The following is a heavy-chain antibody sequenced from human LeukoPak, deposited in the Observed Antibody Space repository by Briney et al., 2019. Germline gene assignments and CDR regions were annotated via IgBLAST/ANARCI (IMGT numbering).Heavy chain of an antibody. D-gene: IGHD2-15*01. J-gene: IGHJ5*02. Sequence: SGTLSLTCTVSGYSISSGYYWGWIRQPPGKGLEWIGSMYHTGSTYYNPSLKSRVTISVDASKNQFSLSLISVTAADTAVYYCAREGGRGCSGASCYQMNWFDPWGQGTLVTVSS. V-gene: IGHV4-38-2*02. CDR1: GYSISSGYY. CDR2: MYHTGST. CDR3: AREGGRGCSGASCYQMNWFDP.